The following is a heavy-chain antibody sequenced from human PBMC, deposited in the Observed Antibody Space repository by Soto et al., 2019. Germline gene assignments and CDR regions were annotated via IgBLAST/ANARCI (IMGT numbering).Heavy chain of an antibody. CDR3: ASVGATEYYYYGMDV. V-gene: IGHV1-46*01. CDR1: GYTFTSYY. Sequence: ASVKVSCKASGYTFTSYYMHWVRQAPGQGLEWMGIINPSGGSTSYAQKFQGRVTMTRDTSTSTVYMELSSLRSEGTAVYYCASVGATEYYYYGMDVWGQGTTVTVSS. J-gene: IGHJ6*02. CDR2: INPSGGST. D-gene: IGHD1-26*01.